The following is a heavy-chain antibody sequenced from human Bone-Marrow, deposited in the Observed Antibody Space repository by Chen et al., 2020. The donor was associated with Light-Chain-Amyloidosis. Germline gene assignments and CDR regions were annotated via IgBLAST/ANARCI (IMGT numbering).Heavy chain of an antibody. V-gene: IGHV3-21*01. CDR1: GFTFSLYG. Sequence: EVPLVESGGGLVKRGGSLRLACAASGFTFSLYGMHWVRQAPGKGLEWVSSIPGCGTSINYADSVRGRFTLSGDNARNSLYLQMNSLRAEDTAVYYCARSPYSTVAPHYYGMDLWGQGITVTVSS. J-gene: IGHJ6*02. D-gene: IGHD6-13*01. CDR2: IPGCGTSI. CDR3: ARSPYSTVAPHYYGMDL.